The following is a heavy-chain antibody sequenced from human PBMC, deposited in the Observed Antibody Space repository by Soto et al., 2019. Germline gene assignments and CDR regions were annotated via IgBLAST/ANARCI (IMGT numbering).Heavy chain of an antibody. Sequence: ASVKVSCKASGYAFTSYGISWVRQAPGQGLEWMGWISAYNGNTNYAQKLQGRVTMTTDTSTSTAYMELRSLRSDDTAVYYCARVRGSGWYYAFDIWGQGTMVTVSS. CDR1: GYAFTSYG. D-gene: IGHD6-19*01. CDR2: ISAYNGNT. J-gene: IGHJ3*02. CDR3: ARVRGSGWYYAFDI. V-gene: IGHV1-18*01.